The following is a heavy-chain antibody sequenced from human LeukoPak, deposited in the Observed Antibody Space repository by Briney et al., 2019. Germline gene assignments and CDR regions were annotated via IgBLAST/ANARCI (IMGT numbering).Heavy chain of an antibody. D-gene: IGHD6-19*01. CDR3: ARDPHTSGWPSGY. CDR2: ISQSRNT. J-gene: IGHJ4*02. V-gene: IGHV4-4*02. CDR1: GASISSGDY. Sequence: KASETLSLTCTVSGASISSGDYLWSWVRQPPGKGLDWIGEISQSRNTIYNPSLKSRVTIPVDKSKNQLFLKLSSVTAADTAVYYCARDPHTSGWPSGYWGQGTLVTVSS.